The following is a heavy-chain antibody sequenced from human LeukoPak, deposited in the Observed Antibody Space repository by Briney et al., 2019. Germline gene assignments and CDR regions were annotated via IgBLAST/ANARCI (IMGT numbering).Heavy chain of an antibody. Sequence: GGSLRLSCAASGFTFSSYGMHWVRQAPGKGLEWVAFIRYDGSNKYYADSVKGRFTISRDNSKNTLYLQMNSLRAEDTAVYYCAKGSTLSRRYDSSGYIHYWGQGTLVTVSS. V-gene: IGHV3-30*02. CDR1: GFTFSSYG. CDR3: AKGSTLSRRYDSSGYIHY. CDR2: IRYDGSNK. J-gene: IGHJ4*02. D-gene: IGHD3-22*01.